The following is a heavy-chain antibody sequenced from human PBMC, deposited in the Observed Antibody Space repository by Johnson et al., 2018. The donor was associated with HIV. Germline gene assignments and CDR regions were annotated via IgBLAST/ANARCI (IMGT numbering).Heavy chain of an antibody. V-gene: IGHV3-30*18. CDR2: VSDHGRTT. CDR3: AKEGSSSPWAFDI. Sequence: QVYLVESGGGVVQRGGSLRVSCAASGFTFSSYGLSWVRQAPGKGLEWVAVVSDHGRTTYFADSVKGRFTISRDNSKNTLYLQMNNLRPEDTALYYCAKEGSSSPWAFDIWGQGTMVTVSS. CDR1: GFTFSSYG. J-gene: IGHJ3*02. D-gene: IGHD2-15*01.